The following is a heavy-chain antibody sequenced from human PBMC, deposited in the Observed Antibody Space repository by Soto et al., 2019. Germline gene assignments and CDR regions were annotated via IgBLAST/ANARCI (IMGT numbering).Heavy chain of an antibody. V-gene: IGHV3-13*05. CDR1: GFTFRNYD. Sequence: EVQLVESGGGLVQPGGSLRRSCEASGFTFRNYDMHWVRQGTGKGLEWVSGISAAGDPDYADSVEGRFTISRENAQNSFFLQMNSLRVGDTAVYYCARTDRDFYGLDVWGQGTTVIVS. CDR2: ISAAGDP. CDR3: ARTDRDFYGLDV. J-gene: IGHJ6*02.